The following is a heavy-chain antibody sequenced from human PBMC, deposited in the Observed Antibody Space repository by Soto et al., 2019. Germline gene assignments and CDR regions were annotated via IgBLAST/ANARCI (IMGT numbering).Heavy chain of an antibody. V-gene: IGHV3-23*01. CDR2: ISGDGSAT. CDR1: GFRFWTYS. Sequence: EVKLLESGGGLVQPGESLRLSCAASGFRFWTYSMSWVRQAPGKGLEWVSGISGDGSATSYADSLKGRFTVSRDNSKDTLFVHMNTQRVEDTPVYYCAKARLYDNNDYHRDGFDVWGPGTAVTVS. D-gene: IGHD5-12*01. J-gene: IGHJ3*01. CDR3: AKARLYDNNDYHRDGFDV.